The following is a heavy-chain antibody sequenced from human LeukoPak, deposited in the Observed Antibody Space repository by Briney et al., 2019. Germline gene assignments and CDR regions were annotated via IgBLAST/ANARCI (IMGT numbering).Heavy chain of an antibody. D-gene: IGHD2/OR15-2a*01. CDR1: GYTFTGYY. V-gene: IGHV1-2*02. CDR2: INPNSGGI. Sequence: VASVRVSCKASGYTFTGYYLHWVRQAPGQGLEWMGWINPNSGGINYAQRFQGRVTMTRDTSISTAYMELSRLRSDDTAVYYCVGTENSPLEAFDIWGQGTMVTVSS. J-gene: IGHJ3*02. CDR3: VGTENSPLEAFDI.